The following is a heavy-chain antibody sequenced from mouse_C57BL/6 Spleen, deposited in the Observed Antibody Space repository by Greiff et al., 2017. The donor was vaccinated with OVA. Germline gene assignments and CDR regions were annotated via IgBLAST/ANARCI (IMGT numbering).Heavy chain of an antibody. CDR3: TTFITAVVASKDYFDY. Sequence: VQLQQSGAELVRPGASVKLSCTASGFNIKDDYMHWVKQRPEQGLEWIGWIDPENGDTEYASKFQGKATITADTSSNTAYLQLSSLTSEDTAVYYCTTFITAVVASKDYFDYWGKGTTLTVSS. V-gene: IGHV14-4*01. CDR2: IDPENGDT. CDR1: GFNIKDDY. D-gene: IGHD1-1*01. J-gene: IGHJ2*01.